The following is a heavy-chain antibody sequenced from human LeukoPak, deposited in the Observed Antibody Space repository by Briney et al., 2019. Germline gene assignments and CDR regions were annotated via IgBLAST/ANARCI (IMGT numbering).Heavy chain of an antibody. CDR1: GGSISSGGYY. CDR3: ARGTYDSSGYYSGGYYYYYMDV. CDR2: ISSSGATI. D-gene: IGHD3-22*01. V-gene: IGHV3-11*01. Sequence: LSLTCTVSGGSISSGGYYWSWIRQPPGKGLEWISYISSSGATIYYADSVKGRFTISRDNAKNSLYLQMNSLRAEDTAVYYCARGTYDSSGYYSGGYYYYYMDVWGKGTTVTVPS. J-gene: IGHJ6*03.